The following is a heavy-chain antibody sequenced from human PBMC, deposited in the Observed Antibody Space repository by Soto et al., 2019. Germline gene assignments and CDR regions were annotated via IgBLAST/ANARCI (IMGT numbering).Heavy chain of an antibody. V-gene: IGHV4-59*01. CDR3: ARADPDASVGY. CDR1: GGSMSSYY. D-gene: IGHD2-15*01. J-gene: IGHJ4*02. Sequence: SETLSLTCTVSGGSMSSYYWTWLRQSPGRGLEWIGYISYSGSTYYNPSLKSRVTISADTSKNQFSLRMNSMIAADTAVYYCARADPDASVGYWGQGTLVTLSS. CDR2: ISYSGST.